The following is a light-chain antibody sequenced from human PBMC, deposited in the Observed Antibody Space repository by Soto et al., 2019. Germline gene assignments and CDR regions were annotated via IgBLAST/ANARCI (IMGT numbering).Light chain of an antibody. CDR1: QSVSSSY. CDR2: GAS. V-gene: IGKV3-20*01. CDR3: QQYGSSSSIT. Sequence: EIVLTRSPGTLSLSPGERATLSCRASQSVSSSYLAWYQQKPGQAPRLLIYGASSRSTGIPDRFSGSGSGTDFTRTISRLEPEDFAVYYCQQYGSSSSITFGQGTRLEIK. J-gene: IGKJ5*01.